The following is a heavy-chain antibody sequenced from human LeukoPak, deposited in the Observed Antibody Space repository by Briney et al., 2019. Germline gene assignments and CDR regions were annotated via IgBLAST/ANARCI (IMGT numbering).Heavy chain of an antibody. CDR3: ARVGGKSNWNDEWNWFDP. CDR2: IYYSGST. D-gene: IGHD1-20*01. J-gene: IGHJ5*02. Sequence: PSETLSLTCAVSGGSISSSNWWSWVRQPPGKGLEWIGSIYYSGSTYYNPSLKSRVTISVDTSKNQFSLKLSSVTAADTAVYYCARVGGKSNWNDEWNWFDPWGQGTLVTVSS. V-gene: IGHV4-4*02. CDR1: GGSISSSNW.